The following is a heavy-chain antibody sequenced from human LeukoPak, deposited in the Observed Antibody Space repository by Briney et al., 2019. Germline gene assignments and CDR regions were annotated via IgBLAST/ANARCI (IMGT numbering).Heavy chain of an antibody. Sequence: ASVKVSCKVSGYTLTELSMHWVRQAPGKGLEWMGGFDPEDGETIYAQKFQGRVTMTEDTSTDTAYMELSSLRSEDTAVYYCATGWAKSITFIAAAGNFDYWGQGTLVTVSS. CDR2: FDPEDGET. CDR1: GYTLTELS. V-gene: IGHV1-24*01. CDR3: ATGWAKSITFIAAAGNFDY. D-gene: IGHD6-13*01. J-gene: IGHJ4*02.